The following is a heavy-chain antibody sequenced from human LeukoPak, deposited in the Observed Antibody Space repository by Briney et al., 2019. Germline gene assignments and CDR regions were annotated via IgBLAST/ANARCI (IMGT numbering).Heavy chain of an antibody. CDR3: ARTGTTFDC. CDR1: GFPFSTYW. D-gene: IGHD1-7*01. J-gene: IGHJ4*02. V-gene: IGHV3-7*01. CDR2: IKQDGSEK. Sequence: GGSLRLSCAASGFPFSTYWMSWVRQAPGKGLEWVAKIKQDGSEKYYVDSVKGRLTISRDNAKDSLYLQMSSLRAEDTAVYYCARTGTTFDCWGQGTLVTVPS.